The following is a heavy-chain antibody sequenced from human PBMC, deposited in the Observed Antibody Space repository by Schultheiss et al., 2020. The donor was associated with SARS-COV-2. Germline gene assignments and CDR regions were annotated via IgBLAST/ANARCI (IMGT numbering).Heavy chain of an antibody. Sequence: SGPTLVKPTQTLTLTCTFSGFSLSTRTMCVSWIRQPPGKALEWLALIDWDDDKYYSTSLKTRLTISKDTSKNRVVLTMTDMDPVDTATYYCERTLYYYGSGAYWIDYWGQGTLVTVSS. CDR2: IDWDDDK. CDR3: ERTLYYYGSGAYWIDY. D-gene: IGHD3-22*01. V-gene: IGHV2-70*01. CDR1: GFSLSTRTMC. J-gene: IGHJ4*02.